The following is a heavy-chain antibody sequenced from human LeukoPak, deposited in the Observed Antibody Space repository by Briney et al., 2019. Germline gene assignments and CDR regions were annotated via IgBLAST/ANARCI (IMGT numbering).Heavy chain of an antibody. CDR3: GRAVGGNVFDY. D-gene: IGHD1-26*01. Sequence: GGSLRLSCAASGLTLKLFSMNWVRQAPGKGLEWVSSISSSSSYKYYADSVKGRFTISRDKAKKSLYLQMNSLRAEDTDVYFCGRAVGGNVFDYWGQGTQVTVAS. CDR2: ISSSSSYK. V-gene: IGHV3-21*01. CDR1: GLTLKLFS. J-gene: IGHJ4*02.